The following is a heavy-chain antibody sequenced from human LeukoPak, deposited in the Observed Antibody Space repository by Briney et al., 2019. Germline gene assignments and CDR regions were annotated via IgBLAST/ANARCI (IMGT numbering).Heavy chain of an antibody. V-gene: IGHV3-23*01. CDR1: GFTFSNHD. J-gene: IGHJ4*02. CDR2: ISPSGDIT. D-gene: IGHD3-10*01. Sequence: PEGSLRLSCAASGFTFSNHDMNWVRQAPGKGLEWVSGISPSGDITYYADSVKGRFTISRDNSKNTLYLEVISLTAEDTAVYYCAKDDAWLRFGEWSQGTLVTVSS. CDR3: AKDDAWLRFGE.